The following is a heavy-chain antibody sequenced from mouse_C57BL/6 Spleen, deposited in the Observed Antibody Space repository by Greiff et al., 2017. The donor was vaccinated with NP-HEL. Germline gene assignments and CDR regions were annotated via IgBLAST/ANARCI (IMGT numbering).Heavy chain of an antibody. V-gene: IGHV1-81*01. J-gene: IGHJ1*03. CDR2: IYPRSGNT. Sequence: VQLQESGAELARPGASVKLSCKASGYTFTSYGISWVKQRTGQGLEWIGEIYPRSGNTYYNEKFKGKATLTADKSSSTAYMELRSLTSEDSAVYFCARWWPDWYFDVWGTGTTVTVSS. D-gene: IGHD1-1*02. CDR3: ARWWPDWYFDV. CDR1: GYTFTSYG.